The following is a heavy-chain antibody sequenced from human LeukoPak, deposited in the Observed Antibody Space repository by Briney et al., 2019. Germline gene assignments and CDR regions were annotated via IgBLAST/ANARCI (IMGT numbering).Heavy chain of an antibody. CDR1: GYSFTTYW. D-gene: IGHD3-22*01. CDR2: IYPGDSDP. Sequence: GESLKISCKASGYSFTTYWIAWVRQMPGRGLEWMGIIYPGDSDPRYSPSFQGQVTISADKSMSTAYLQWSSLKASDTAMYYCARRSGTYFGTTGYLYFFDYWGQGTLVTVSS. CDR3: ARRSGTYFGTTGYLYFFDY. V-gene: IGHV5-51*01. J-gene: IGHJ4*02.